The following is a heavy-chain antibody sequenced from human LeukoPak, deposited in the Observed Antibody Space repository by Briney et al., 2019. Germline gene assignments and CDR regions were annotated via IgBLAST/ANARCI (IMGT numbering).Heavy chain of an antibody. CDR1: GGSIISSSYY. CDR2: IYYSGST. V-gene: IGHV4-39*01. Sequence: ASETLSLTCTVSGGSIISSSYYWGWIRQPPGKGLEWIGSIYYSGSTYYNPSLKSRVTISVDTSKNQFSLKLSSVTAADTAVYYCARHLSDWFDPWGQGTLVTVSS. CDR3: ARHLSDWFDP. J-gene: IGHJ5*02.